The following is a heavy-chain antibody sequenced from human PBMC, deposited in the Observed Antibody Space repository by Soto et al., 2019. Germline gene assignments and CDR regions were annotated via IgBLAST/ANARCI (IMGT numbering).Heavy chain of an antibody. J-gene: IGHJ5*02. D-gene: IGHD3-3*01. CDR1: GGFISTYF. CDR2: IFYNGTT. V-gene: IGHV4-59*01. Sequence: PSETLSLTCTVSGGFISTYFWSWIRQVPGKGPEWIGYIFYNGTTNYNPSLKSRVTMSVDTSKNQFSLKLNSVTAADTAVYYCARSPPQIRFVVLWFAPWGPGTQVTVSS. CDR3: ARSPPQIRFVVLWFAP.